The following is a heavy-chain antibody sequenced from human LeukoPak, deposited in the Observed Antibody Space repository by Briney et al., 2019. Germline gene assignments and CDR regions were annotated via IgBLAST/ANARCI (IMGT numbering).Heavy chain of an antibody. V-gene: IGHV3-30*02. D-gene: IGHD3-22*01. CDR3: AKYGLVYDSSGYYLGH. CDR1: GFTFSSYG. J-gene: IGHJ4*02. CDR2: IRYDGSNK. Sequence: GGSLRLSCAASGFTFSSYGMHWVRQAPGKGLEWVAFIRYDGSNKYYADSVKGRFTISRHNSKNTLYLQMNSLRAEDTAVYYCAKYGLVYDSSGYYLGHWGQGTLVTVSS.